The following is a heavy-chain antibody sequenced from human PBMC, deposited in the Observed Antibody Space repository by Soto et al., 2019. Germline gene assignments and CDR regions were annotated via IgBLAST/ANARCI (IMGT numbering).Heavy chain of an antibody. D-gene: IGHD6-19*01. Sequence: PGGSLRISCAASGFTFSSYGMHRVRQAPGKGLEWVAVIWYDGSNKYYADSVKGRFTISRDNSKNTLYLQMNSLRAEDTAVYYCARGKWLAPFDYWGQGTLVTV. J-gene: IGHJ4*02. CDR2: IWYDGSNK. CDR1: GFTFSSYG. CDR3: ARGKWLAPFDY. V-gene: IGHV3-33*01.